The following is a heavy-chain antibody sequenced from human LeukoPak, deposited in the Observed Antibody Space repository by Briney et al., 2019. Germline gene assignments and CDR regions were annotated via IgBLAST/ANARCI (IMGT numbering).Heavy chain of an antibody. Sequence: PGGSLRLSCAASELTFITYGMHWVRQAPGKELEWVAVISYDGNNKYYADSVKGRFTISRDNSKNIFLQMNSLRPEDTAVYYCAKDFRRYFDWSLKPAGDAFDVWGQGTMVTVSS. J-gene: IGHJ3*01. V-gene: IGHV3-30*18. CDR1: ELTFITYG. CDR2: ISYDGNNK. CDR3: AKDFRRYFDWSLKPAGDAFDV. D-gene: IGHD3-9*01.